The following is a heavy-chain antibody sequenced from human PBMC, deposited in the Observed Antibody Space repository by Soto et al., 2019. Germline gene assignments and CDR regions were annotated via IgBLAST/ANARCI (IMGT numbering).Heavy chain of an antibody. CDR2: IIPIFGTA. CDR1: GGTLSSYA. V-gene: IGHV1-69*01. Sequence: QVQLVQSGAEVKKPGSSVKVSCKASGGTLSSYAISWVRQAPGQGLEWMGGIIPIFGTANYAQKFQGRVTITADESTSTAYMELSSLRSEDTAVYYCARGVVRGVIITVNGMDVWGQGTTVTVSS. D-gene: IGHD3-10*01. J-gene: IGHJ6*02. CDR3: ARGVVRGVIITVNGMDV.